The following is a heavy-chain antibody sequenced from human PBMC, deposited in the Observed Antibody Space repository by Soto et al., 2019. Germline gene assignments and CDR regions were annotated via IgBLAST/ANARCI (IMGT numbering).Heavy chain of an antibody. CDR2: IIPIFGTA. J-gene: IGHJ3*02. D-gene: IGHD3-22*01. CDR3: ARDARERASSGRGDAFDI. Sequence: QVQLVQSGAEVKKPGSSVKVSCKASGGTFSSYAISWVRQAPGQGLEWMGGIIPIFGTANYAQKFQGRVTITADESTSTAYMELSSLRSEDTAVHYCARDARERASSGRGDAFDIWGQGTMVTVSS. CDR1: GGTFSSYA. V-gene: IGHV1-69*01.